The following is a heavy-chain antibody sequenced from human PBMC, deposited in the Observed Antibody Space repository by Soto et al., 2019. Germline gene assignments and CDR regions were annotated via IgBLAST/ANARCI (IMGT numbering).Heavy chain of an antibody. V-gene: IGHV3-23*01. D-gene: IGHD2-15*01. CDR2: ISGGGSGA. CDR3: AIDRWWYTH. J-gene: IGHJ4*02. Sequence: EVQLLESGGGLVQPGGSLRLSCTASGFTFSDHAMTWVRQAPGKGLEWLSGISGGGSGAYYADSVKGRFTVSRANSNNALFLQMDSLRVEDTAVYDCAIDRWWYTHWGQGTLVTVSS. CDR1: GFTFSDHA.